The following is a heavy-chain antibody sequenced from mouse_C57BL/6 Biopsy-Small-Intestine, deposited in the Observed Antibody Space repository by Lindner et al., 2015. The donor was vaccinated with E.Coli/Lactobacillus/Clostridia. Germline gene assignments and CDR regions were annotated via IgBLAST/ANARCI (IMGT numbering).Heavy chain of an antibody. CDR2: FYPSTGHT. J-gene: IGHJ2*01. D-gene: IGHD1-1*01. V-gene: IGHV1-62-2*01. Sequence: VQLQRSGAELVKPGASVKLSCTTSGYTFSEYTIHWIKQRSGQGLEWIGWFYPSTGHTYYSEKFKGKATLTADKSSSTAYMELRSLTSEDSAVHFCARDYGDYFDYWGQGTTLTVSS. CDR3: ARDYGDYFDY. CDR1: GYTFSEYT.